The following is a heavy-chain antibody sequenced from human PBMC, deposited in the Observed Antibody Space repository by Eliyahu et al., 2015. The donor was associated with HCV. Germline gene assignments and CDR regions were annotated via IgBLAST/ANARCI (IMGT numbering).Heavy chain of an antibody. CDR2: ISDNSDNI. CDR1: GFSFSFYP. D-gene: IGHD1-1*01. J-gene: IGHJ4*02. CDR3: ARDPPGYSWNDYTKY. V-gene: IGHV3-21*02. Sequence: EVELVESGGGLVKPGGSLRLSCAASGFSFSFYPMSWVRQAPGKGLEWVASISDNSDNIDYAASMKGRFTISRDNAKNSLYLQMNSLRAEDTAVYYCARDPPGYSWNDYTKYWGQGTLVTVSS.